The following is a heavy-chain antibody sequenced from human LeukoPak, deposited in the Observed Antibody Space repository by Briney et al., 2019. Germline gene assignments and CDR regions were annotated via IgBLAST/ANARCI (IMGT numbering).Heavy chain of an antibody. J-gene: IGHJ5*02. CDR2: IYYSGST. CDR3: ASTSAEYENWFDP. CDR1: GGSISSGGYY. V-gene: IGHV4-31*03. Sequence: SETLSLTCTVSGGSISSGGYYWSWIRQQRGKGVEWIEYIYYSGSTYYNPSLKSRVTISVDTSKNQFSLKLSSVPAADTAVYYCASTSAEYENWFDPWGQGTLVTVSS. D-gene: IGHD2-2*01.